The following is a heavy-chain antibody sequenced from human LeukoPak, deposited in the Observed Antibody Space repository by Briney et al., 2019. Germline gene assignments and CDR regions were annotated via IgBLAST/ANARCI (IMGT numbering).Heavy chain of an antibody. V-gene: IGHV1-69*13. J-gene: IGHJ4*02. Sequence: ASVKVSCKASGGTFSSYAISWVRQAPGQGLEWMGGIIPIFGTANYAQKFQGRVTITADESTSTAYMELSSLRSEDTAVHYCARESRYYDSSGYYCFDYWGQGTLVTVSS. CDR1: GGTFSSYA. CDR3: ARESRYYDSSGYYCFDY. CDR2: IIPIFGTA. D-gene: IGHD3-22*01.